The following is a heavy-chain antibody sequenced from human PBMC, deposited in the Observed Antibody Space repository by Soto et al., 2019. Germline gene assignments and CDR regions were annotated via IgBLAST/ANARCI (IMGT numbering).Heavy chain of an antibody. CDR1: GGSISSYC. D-gene: IGHD6-13*01. CDR2: IYYSGST. CDR3: ARGGVAAAGTLHI. V-gene: IGHV4-59*01. Sequence: PSVTMSLTWTVAGGSISSYCGSWIRKPPGKGLEWIGYIYYSGSTNYNPSLKSRVTISVDTSKNQFSLKLSSVTAADTAVYYCARGGVAAAGTLHIWGQGTMVT. J-gene: IGHJ3*02.